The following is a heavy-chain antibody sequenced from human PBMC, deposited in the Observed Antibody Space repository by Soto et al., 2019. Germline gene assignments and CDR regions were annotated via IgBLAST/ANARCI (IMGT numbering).Heavy chain of an antibody. Sequence: ASVKVSCKASGYTFTSYGISWVRQAPGQGLEWMGWINPNSGGTNYAQKFQGWVTMTRDTSISTAYMELSRLRSDDTAVYYCAREINYYDSSGYYFSYGMDVWGQGTTVTVSS. CDR2: INPNSGGT. D-gene: IGHD3-22*01. CDR3: AREINYYDSSGYYFSYGMDV. CDR1: GYTFTSYG. V-gene: IGHV1-2*04. J-gene: IGHJ6*02.